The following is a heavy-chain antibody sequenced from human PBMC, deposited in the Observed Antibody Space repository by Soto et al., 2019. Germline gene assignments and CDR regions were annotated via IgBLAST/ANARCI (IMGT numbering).Heavy chain of an antibody. Sequence: QVTLKESGPVLVRPTETLTLTCTVSGFSLNNARVGVSWIRQPPGKALEWLAHILSNDGKSYSTSLKTRLSISKDTAKRRVVLTMTNMDPVDTATYYCARMLAVNYYYYYMDVWGKGTTVTVSS. D-gene: IGHD3-10*01. V-gene: IGHV2-26*01. J-gene: IGHJ6*03. CDR3: ARMLAVNYYYYYMDV. CDR2: ILSNDGK. CDR1: GFSLNNARVG.